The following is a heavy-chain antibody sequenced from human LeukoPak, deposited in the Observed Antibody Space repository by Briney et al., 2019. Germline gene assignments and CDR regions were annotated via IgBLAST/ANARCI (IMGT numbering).Heavy chain of an antibody. D-gene: IGHD1-1*01. CDR2: INYGGDT. CDR3: ARGLGWKVTPMGLFYMDV. Sequence: SETLSLTCGVDGGSFSGYDWSWVRQPPGKGLEWIGEINYGGDTNYNPSLKSRVTIPVDTSKNQFSLKVRPVTAADTAVYFCARGLGWKVTPMGLFYMDVWGEGATVTVSS. J-gene: IGHJ6*03. V-gene: IGHV4-34*01. CDR1: GGSFSGYD.